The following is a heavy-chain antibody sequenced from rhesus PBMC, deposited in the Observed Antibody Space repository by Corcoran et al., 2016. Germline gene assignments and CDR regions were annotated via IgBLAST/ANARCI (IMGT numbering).Heavy chain of an antibody. J-gene: IGHJ4*01. V-gene: IGHV4-122*02. CDR2: ITYSGST. CDR3: ARGYGSSPFDY. Sequence: QVQLQESGPGLVKPSETLSLTCAVSGGSLSSGYYYWSWIHQPPGKGLEWIGYITYSGSTSYNPSLKSRVTISRDTSKNQFSLKLSSVTAADTAVYYCARGYGSSPFDYWGQGVLVTVSS. CDR1: GGSLSSGYYY. D-gene: IGHD4-29*01.